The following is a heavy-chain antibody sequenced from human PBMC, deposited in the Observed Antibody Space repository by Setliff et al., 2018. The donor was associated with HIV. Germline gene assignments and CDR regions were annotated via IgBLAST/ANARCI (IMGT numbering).Heavy chain of an antibody. D-gene: IGHD4-17*01. Sequence: PSETLSLTCTVSGNSTSTYFWSWIRQPAGKGLEWIGRIYPSGATNYNPSLKSRVTMSVDMSRNQFSLKLSSVTAADTAVYYCARVQMAYAAFDVWGQGTMVTVSS. CDR3: ARVQMAYAAFDV. V-gene: IGHV4-4*07. CDR1: GNSTSTYF. CDR2: IYPSGAT. J-gene: IGHJ3*01.